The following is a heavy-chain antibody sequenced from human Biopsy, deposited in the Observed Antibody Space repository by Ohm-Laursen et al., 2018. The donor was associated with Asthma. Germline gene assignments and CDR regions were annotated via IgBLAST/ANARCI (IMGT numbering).Heavy chain of an antibody. CDR1: GYIFTTYT. V-gene: IGHV1-2*06. D-gene: IGHD7-27*01. Sequence: ASVKVSCKASGYIFTTYTMNWVRQAPGQGLEWMGRINPNSGGTNYAQKFQGRVTMTSDTSISTAYMELSRLRSDDTALYYCARGQKSPGDRWFDPWGQGTLVTVSS. J-gene: IGHJ5*02. CDR3: ARGQKSPGDRWFDP. CDR2: INPNSGGT.